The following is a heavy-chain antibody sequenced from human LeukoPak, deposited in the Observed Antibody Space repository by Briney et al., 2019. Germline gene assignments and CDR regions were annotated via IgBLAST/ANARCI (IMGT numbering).Heavy chain of an antibody. Sequence: SVKVSLKASGGTFSSYIISCVRQAPGQGPEWMGGIIPIFGKANYAQKFQGRVTITAEKSTSTAYMELSSLRSEDTAVYYCARVGGNDYGWSHYMDVWGKGTTVTISS. CDR2: IIPIFGKA. CDR3: ARVGGNDYGWSHYMDV. D-gene: IGHD4-17*01. V-gene: IGHV1-69*06. J-gene: IGHJ6*03. CDR1: GGTFSSYI.